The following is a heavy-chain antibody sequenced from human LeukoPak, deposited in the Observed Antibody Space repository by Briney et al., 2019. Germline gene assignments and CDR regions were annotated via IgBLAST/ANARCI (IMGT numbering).Heavy chain of an antibody. CDR1: GFTVSSNY. CDR2: IYSGGST. J-gene: IGHJ5*02. D-gene: IGHD3-3*02. V-gene: IGHV3-53*01. CDR3: AREAFWQWPTNWFDP. Sequence: GGSLRLSCAASGFTVSSNYMSWVRQAPGKGLEWVSVIYSGGSTYYADSVKGRFTISRVNSKNTLYLQMNSLRAEDTAVYYCAREAFWQWPTNWFDPWGQGTLVTVSS.